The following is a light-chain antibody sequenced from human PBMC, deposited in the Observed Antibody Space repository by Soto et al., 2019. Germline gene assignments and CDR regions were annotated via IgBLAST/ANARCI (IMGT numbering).Light chain of an antibody. CDR2: GAS. CDR1: QSISSSF. V-gene: IGKV3-20*01. CDR3: QQYGSSPPLT. J-gene: IGKJ4*02. Sequence: EFGLTQSPGKLSFSPGERATLSCRASQSISSSFLAWYPQKPGQAPRLLIYGASTRGTGIPDRFSGSGSETHFTVTSSSIEPEAVVVYYCQQYGSSPPLTFGGGTQVEIK.